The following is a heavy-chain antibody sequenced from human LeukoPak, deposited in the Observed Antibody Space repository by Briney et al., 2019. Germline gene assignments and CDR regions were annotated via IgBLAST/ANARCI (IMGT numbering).Heavy chain of an antibody. CDR1: GFTFSSYA. CDR2: ISYDGSNK. CDR3: ARARFGELGVPDFDY. J-gene: IGHJ4*02. D-gene: IGHD3-10*01. V-gene: IGHV3-30-3*01. Sequence: GGSLRLSCAASGFTFSSYAMHWVRQAPGKGLEWVAVISYDGSNKYYADSVKGRFTISRDNSKNTLYLQMNNLRAEDTAVYYCARARFGELGVPDFDYWGQGTLVTVSS.